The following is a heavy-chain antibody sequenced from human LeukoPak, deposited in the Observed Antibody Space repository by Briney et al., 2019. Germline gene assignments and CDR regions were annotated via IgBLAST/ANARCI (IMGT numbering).Heavy chain of an antibody. V-gene: IGHV4-4*07. CDR1: CCSVTNYF. CDR2: IYSSGTS. Sequence: SEALSPTWTVSCCSVTNYFWSWVRQPAGGGLGLVGLIYSSGTSDYNPSRKSRSTMSVHTSKHQFFLKLNSVTAAHTAIYYCARDGPHYYSSYYFDSWGQGTLVTVSS. D-gene: IGHD2-21*01. J-gene: IGHJ4*02. CDR3: ARDGPHYYSSYYFDS.